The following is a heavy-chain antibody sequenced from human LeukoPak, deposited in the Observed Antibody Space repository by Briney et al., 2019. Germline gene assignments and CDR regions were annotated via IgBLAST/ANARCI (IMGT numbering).Heavy chain of an antibody. Sequence: ASVKVSCKASGYTFTSYGVSWVRQAPGRGLEWMGWISVYNDNTNYAQKLQGRVTMTTDTSTSTAYMELRSLRSDDTAVYYCAIGGYYYDSSGYYRKKSFDYWGQGTLVTVSS. CDR2: ISVYNDNT. V-gene: IGHV1-18*01. J-gene: IGHJ4*02. CDR3: AIGGYYYDSSGYYRKKSFDY. CDR1: GYTFTSYG. D-gene: IGHD3-22*01.